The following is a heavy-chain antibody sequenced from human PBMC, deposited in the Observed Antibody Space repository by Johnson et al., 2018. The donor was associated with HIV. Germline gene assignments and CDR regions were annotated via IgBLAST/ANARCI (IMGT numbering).Heavy chain of an antibody. J-gene: IGHJ3*02. CDR3: AGQAPGVTIFGVGGAFDI. V-gene: IGHV3-20*04. Sequence: VQLVESGGGLVQPGRSLRLSCAASGFTFDDYGMSWVRQAPGKGLEWVSGINWNGGSTGYADSVKGRFTISRDNSKNTLYLQMNSLRAEDPAVYYCAGQAPGVTIFGVGGAFDIWGQGTMVTVSS. CDR1: GFTFDDYG. CDR2: INWNGGST. D-gene: IGHD3-3*01.